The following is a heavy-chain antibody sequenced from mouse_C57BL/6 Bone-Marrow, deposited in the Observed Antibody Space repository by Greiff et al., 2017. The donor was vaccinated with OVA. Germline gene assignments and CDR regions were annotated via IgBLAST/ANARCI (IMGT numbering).Heavy chain of an antibody. CDR3: ARARPHYYGSSPFAY. CDR1: GYTFTSYG. D-gene: IGHD1-1*01. J-gene: IGHJ3*01. V-gene: IGHV1-81*01. Sequence: QVQLQQSGAELARPGASVKLSCKASGYTFTSYGISWVKQRTGQGLEWIGEIYPRSGNTYYNEKFKGKATLTADKSSSTAYMELRSLTSEDSAVYFCARARPHYYGSSPFAYWGQGTLVTVSA. CDR2: IYPRSGNT.